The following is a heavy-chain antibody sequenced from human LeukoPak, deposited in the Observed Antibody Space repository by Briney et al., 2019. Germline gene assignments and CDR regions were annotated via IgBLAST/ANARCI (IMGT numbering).Heavy chain of an antibody. J-gene: IGHJ4*02. D-gene: IGHD3-10*01. CDR1: GFTFSSNS. CDR2: IDSSSATI. CDR3: ARAPMVRGVITSFDY. V-gene: IGHV3-48*02. Sequence: GGSLRLSCAASGFTFSSNSMSWVRQAPGKGLDWVSYIDSSSATIYYADSVRGRSTISRDNAENSLYLQMNSLRDDDTAVCYCARAPMVRGVITSFDYWGQGTLVTVPS.